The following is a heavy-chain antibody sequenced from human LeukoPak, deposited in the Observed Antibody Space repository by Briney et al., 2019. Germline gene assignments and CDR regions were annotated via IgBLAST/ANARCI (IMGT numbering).Heavy chain of an antibody. J-gene: IGHJ4*02. CDR3: ARDRGGSYSAIDY. Sequence: GGSLRLSCAASGFTFSSYSMNWVRQAPGKGLEWVSFISSSSSTIYYADSVKGRFTISRDNAKNSLYLQMNSLRAEDTAVYYCARDRGGSYSAIDYWGQGTLVAVSS. V-gene: IGHV3-48*04. CDR2: ISSSSSTI. D-gene: IGHD1-26*01. CDR1: GFTFSSYS.